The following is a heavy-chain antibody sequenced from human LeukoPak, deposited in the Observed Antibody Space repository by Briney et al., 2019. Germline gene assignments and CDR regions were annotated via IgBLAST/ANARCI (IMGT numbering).Heavy chain of an antibody. D-gene: IGHD6-19*01. CDR3: ARGRYSSGYPFDY. CDR1: GFTFSTYS. Sequence: PGGSLRLSCAASGFTFSTYSMNWVRQAPGKGLEWVSYIGGSSTTIYYADSVKGRFTISRDNAKNSLYLQMSSLRDEDTALYYCARGRYSSGYPFDYWGQGTLVTVSP. CDR2: IGGSSTTI. J-gene: IGHJ4*02. V-gene: IGHV3-48*02.